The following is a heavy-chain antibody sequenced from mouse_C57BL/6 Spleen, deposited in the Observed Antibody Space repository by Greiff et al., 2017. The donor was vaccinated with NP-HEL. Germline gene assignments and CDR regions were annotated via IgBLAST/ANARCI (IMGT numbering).Heavy chain of an antibody. D-gene: IGHD4-1*01. V-gene: IGHV1-39*01. CDR3: TSSALTGDGWFDY. J-gene: IGHJ2*01. CDR1: GYSFTDYN. CDR2: INPNYGTT. Sequence: EVQLQQSGPELVKPGASVKISCKASGYSFTDYNMNWVKQSNGKSLEWIGVINPNYGTTSYNQKFKGKATLTVEQSSSTAYMQLNSLTSEDSAVYYCTSSALTGDGWFDYWGQRTTLTVSS.